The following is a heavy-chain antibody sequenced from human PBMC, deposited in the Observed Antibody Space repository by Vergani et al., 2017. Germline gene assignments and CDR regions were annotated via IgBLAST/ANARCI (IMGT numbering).Heavy chain of an antibody. D-gene: IGHD1-26*01. CDR2: IRSKANSYAT. V-gene: IGHV3-73*01. J-gene: IGHJ5*02. CDR3: TRVGATLGPA. Sequence: VQLVESGGGLVKPGGSLRLSCAASGFTFSGSAMHWVRQASGKGLEWVGRIRSKANSYATAYAASVKGRFTISRDDSKNTAYLQMNSLKTEDTAVYYCTRVGATLGPAWGQGTLVTVSS. CDR1: GFTFSGSA.